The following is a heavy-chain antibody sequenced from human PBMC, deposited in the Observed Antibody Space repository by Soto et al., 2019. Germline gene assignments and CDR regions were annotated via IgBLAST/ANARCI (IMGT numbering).Heavy chain of an antibody. CDR1: GYTFTSYG. CDR3: ARDRLRFLKSYYYYYGMDV. J-gene: IGHJ6*02. V-gene: IGHV1-18*01. D-gene: IGHD3-3*01. CDR2: ISAYNGNT. Sequence: ASVKVSCKASGYTFTSYGISWVRQAPGQGLEWMGWISAYNGNTNYAQKLQGRVTMTTEPSPSTAYMELRSLRSDDTAVYYCARDRLRFLKSYYYYYGMDVWGQGTTVTVSS.